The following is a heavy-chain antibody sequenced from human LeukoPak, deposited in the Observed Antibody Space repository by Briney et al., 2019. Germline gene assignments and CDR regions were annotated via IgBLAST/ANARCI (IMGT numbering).Heavy chain of an antibody. CDR1: GGSLSSSSYY. J-gene: IGHJ4*02. CDR3: ARRISSSWYYFDY. V-gene: IGHV4-39*01. D-gene: IGHD6-13*01. Sequence: SETLSLTCTVSGGSLSSSSYYWGWIRQPPGKGLEWIGSIYYSGSTYYNPSLKSRVTISVDTSKNQFSLKLSSVTAADTAVYYCARRISSSWYYFDYWGQGTLVTVSS. CDR2: IYYSGST.